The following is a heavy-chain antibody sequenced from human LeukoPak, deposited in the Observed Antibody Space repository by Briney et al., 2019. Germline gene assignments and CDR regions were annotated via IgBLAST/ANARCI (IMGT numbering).Heavy chain of an antibody. CDR3: TRARIAHWHFDP. J-gene: IGHJ2*01. D-gene: IGHD2-21*01. CDR2: MSAYNSKT. V-gene: IGHV1-18*01. CDR1: GYIFTSYG. Sequence: GASVKVSCKASGYIFTSYGIAWVRQAPGQGLEWMGWMSAYNSKTDYPQKFQGRVTMTTDISTSTAYMDLRNLTSDDTAMYYCTRARIAHWHFDPWGRGTPVTVSS.